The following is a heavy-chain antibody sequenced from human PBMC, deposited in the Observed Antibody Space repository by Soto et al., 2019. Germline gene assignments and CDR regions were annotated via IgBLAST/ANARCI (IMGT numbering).Heavy chain of an antibody. V-gene: IGHV1-18*01. CDR2: ISAYNGNT. CDR1: GYTFTSYG. D-gene: IGHD7-27*01. CDR3: ARDLKWVTGELGGRTHFYYYYYIDV. Sequence: QVQLVQSGAEVKKPGASVKVSCKASGYTFTSYGISWVRQAPGQGLEWMGWISAYNGNTNYAQKLQGRVTMTTDTATITAYMELSSLRSDDTAVYYCARDLKWVTGELGGRTHFYYYYYIDVWGKGTTVTVSS. J-gene: IGHJ6*03.